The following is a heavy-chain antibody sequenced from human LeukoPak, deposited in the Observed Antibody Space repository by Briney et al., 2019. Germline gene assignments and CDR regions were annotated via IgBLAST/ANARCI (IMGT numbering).Heavy chain of an antibody. Sequence: GASVKVSCKASGYTFSDYYMHWVRQAPGQGLEWMGWINPDSGGTKYAQKFQDRVTMTSDTSISTAYMELSSLRSEDTAVYYCARVATNGGLRYFDWLLYGYFDYWGQGTLVTVSS. J-gene: IGHJ4*02. V-gene: IGHV1-2*02. CDR2: INPDSGGT. D-gene: IGHD3-9*01. CDR1: GYTFSDYY. CDR3: ARVATNGGLRYFDWLLYGYFDY.